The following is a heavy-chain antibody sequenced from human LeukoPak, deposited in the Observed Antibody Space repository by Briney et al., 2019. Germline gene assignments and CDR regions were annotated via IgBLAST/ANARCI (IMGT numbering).Heavy chain of an antibody. V-gene: IGHV3-15*01. CDR3: TRVTAYYDYGMDV. Sequence: GCSLRLSCAASGFTFSNSWMSWVRQAPGKGLHRVGRIKSKSDYRTTDYAAPVKGRFTNSRDDSKNTLYLQMNSLKPEDTAMYYCTRVTAYYDYGMDVWGQGTTVTVSS. CDR2: IKSKSDYRTT. J-gene: IGHJ6*02. D-gene: IGHD2-21*02. CDR1: GFTFSNSW.